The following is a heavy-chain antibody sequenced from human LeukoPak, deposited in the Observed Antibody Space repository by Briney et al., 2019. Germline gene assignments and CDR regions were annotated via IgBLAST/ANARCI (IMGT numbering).Heavy chain of an antibody. Sequence: KTGGSLRLSCAASGFTFSSYSMNWVRQAPGKGLEWVSSISSSSSYIYYADSLKGRFTISRDNAKNSLYLQMNSLRAEDTAVYYCARAQFVVVRGVRTAMREDYWGQGTLVTVSS. V-gene: IGHV3-21*06. J-gene: IGHJ4*02. D-gene: IGHD3-10*01. CDR2: ISSSSSYI. CDR1: GFTFSSYS. CDR3: ARAQFVVVRGVRTAMREDY.